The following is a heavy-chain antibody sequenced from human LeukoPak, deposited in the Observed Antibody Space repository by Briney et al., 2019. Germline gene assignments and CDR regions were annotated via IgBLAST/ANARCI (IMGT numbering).Heavy chain of an antibody. V-gene: IGHV3-30*18. CDR2: IPYDGSNK. Sequence: PGGSLRLSCAASGFTFSSYGMHWVRQAPGKGLEWVAVIPYDGSNKYYADSVKGRFTISRDNSKNTLYLQMNSLRAEDTAVYYCAKDGLRSVWSWSNFDYWGQGTLVTVSS. D-gene: IGHD6-19*01. J-gene: IGHJ4*02. CDR1: GFTFSSYG. CDR3: AKDGLRSVWSWSNFDY.